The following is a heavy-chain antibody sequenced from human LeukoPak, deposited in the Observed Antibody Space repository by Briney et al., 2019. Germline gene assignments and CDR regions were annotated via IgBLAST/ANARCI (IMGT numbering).Heavy chain of an antibody. CDR3: ARTAYDYVWGSYRYGRFDY. D-gene: IGHD3-16*02. CDR2: ISSSSSTI. CDR1: GFTFSSYR. J-gene: IGHJ4*02. Sequence: GGSLRLSCAASGFTFSSYRMTWVRQAPGKGLEWVSYISSSSSTIYYADSVKGRFTISRDNAKNSLYLQMNSLRDEDTAVYYCARTAYDYVWGSYRYGRFDYWGQGTLVTVSS. V-gene: IGHV3-48*02.